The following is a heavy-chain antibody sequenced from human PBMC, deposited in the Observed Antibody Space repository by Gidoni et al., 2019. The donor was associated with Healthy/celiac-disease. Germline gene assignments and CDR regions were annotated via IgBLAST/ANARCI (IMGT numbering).Heavy chain of an antibody. CDR2: IFYTGST. CDR3: ARRGLVSYKLDY. J-gene: IGHJ4*02. V-gene: IGHV4-39*01. Sequence: QVQLQESGPGLVKASETLSLTCTVHGDSIHSGSYYWGWIRQPPGKGLEWIGSIFYTGSTNYNPSLKSRVSIFVDTSKNQFSLKLSSVTAADTAVYYCARRGLVSYKLDYWGQGTLVTVSS. CDR1: GDSIHSGSYY. D-gene: IGHD3-10*01.